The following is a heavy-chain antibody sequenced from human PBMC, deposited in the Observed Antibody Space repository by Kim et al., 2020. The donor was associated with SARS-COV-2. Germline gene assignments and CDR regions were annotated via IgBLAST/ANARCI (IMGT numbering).Heavy chain of an antibody. CDR2: IYHSGST. CDR1: GYSISSGYY. J-gene: IGHJ4*02. CDR3: AITAVAAAGTAFDY. V-gene: IGHV4-38-2*02. Sequence: SETLSLTCTVSGYSISSGYYWGWIRQPPGKGLEWIGSIYHSGSTYYNPSLKRRVTISVDTSKNQFSLKLSSVTAADTAVYYCAITAVAAAGTAFDYWGQG. D-gene: IGHD6-13*01.